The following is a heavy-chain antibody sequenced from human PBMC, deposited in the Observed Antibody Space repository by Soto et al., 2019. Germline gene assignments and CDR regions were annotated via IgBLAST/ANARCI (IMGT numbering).Heavy chain of an antibody. CDR3: ASGIQLWLRRINNGYSG. V-gene: IGHV1-69*13. J-gene: IGHJ4*02. Sequence: SVKVSFKAPGGTFSTYAISWVRLAPGQGLEWMGGIIPMFGTANYAQRFQDRVTITADESTNTVYMELSSLRSEDTAVYFCASGIQLWLRRINNGYSGWGQGTLVTVSS. D-gene: IGHD5-18*01. CDR2: IIPMFGTA. CDR1: GGTFSTYA.